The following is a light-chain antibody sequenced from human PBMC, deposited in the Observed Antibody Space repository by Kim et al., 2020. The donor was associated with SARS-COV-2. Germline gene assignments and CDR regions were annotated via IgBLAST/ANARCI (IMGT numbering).Light chain of an antibody. J-gene: IGLJ3*02. V-gene: IGLV2-18*02. CDR2: DVS. CDR3: SSYTSSNTWV. Sequence: GQSVTISCTGTSSDVGSDNRVSWYHQPPGTAPKLMLYDVSTRPSGVPDRFSGSKSGNTASLTISGLQAEDEADYYCSSYTSSNTWVFGGGTKVTVL. CDR1: SSDVGSDNR.